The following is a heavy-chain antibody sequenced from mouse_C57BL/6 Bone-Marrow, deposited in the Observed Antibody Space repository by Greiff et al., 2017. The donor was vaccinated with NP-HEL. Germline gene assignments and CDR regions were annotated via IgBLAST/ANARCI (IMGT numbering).Heavy chain of an antibody. J-gene: IGHJ1*03. CDR3: ARSGSLYYGSSDWYFDV. V-gene: IGHV3-8*01. D-gene: IGHD1-1*01. CDR1: GYSITSDY. CDR2: ISYSGST. Sequence: EVQLQQSGPGLAKPSQTLSLTCSVTGYSITSDYWNWIRKFPGNKLEYMGYISYSGSTYYNPSLKSRISITRDTSKNQYYTQLNSVTTEDTATYYCARSGSLYYGSSDWYFDVWGTGTTVTVSS.